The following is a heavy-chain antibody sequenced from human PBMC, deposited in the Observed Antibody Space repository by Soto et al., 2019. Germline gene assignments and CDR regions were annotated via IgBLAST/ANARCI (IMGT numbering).Heavy chain of an antibody. Sequence: ASVKVSCKTSGYSFTNSGITWVRQAPGKGLEWMGWISPYNGNTNYAEKIQCRGTMTTDTSTRTAYMELSSLTSDDTAVYYCARDQAQFVTDYYHYYGMDVWGQGTTVTVSS. CDR1: GYSFTNSG. D-gene: IGHD1-20*01. J-gene: IGHJ6*02. CDR2: ISPYNGNT. V-gene: IGHV1-18*01. CDR3: ARDQAQFVTDYYHYYGMDV.